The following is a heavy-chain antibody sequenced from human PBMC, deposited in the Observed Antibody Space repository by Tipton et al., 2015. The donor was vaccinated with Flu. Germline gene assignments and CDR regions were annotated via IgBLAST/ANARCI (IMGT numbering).Heavy chain of an antibody. J-gene: IGHJ6*02. V-gene: IGHV3-13*01. CDR1: GFSFTNYW. CDR3: ARGPLPDSNWYNGMDV. D-gene: IGHD6-13*01. Sequence: QLVQSGAEVKKPGESLRISCKGSGFSFTNYWIAWVRQVTGEGLEWVSGISSAGDTYYLDSVKGRFTISRENGKNSLYLQMNSLGAGDTAVYFCARGPLPDSNWYNGMDVWGQGTTVTVSS. CDR2: ISSAGDT.